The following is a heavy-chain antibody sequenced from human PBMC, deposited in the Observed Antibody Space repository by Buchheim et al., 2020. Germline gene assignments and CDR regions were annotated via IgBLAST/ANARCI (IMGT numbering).Heavy chain of an antibody. CDR3: AKDVARLGYCSSTSCYERAFDI. J-gene: IGHJ3*02. CDR1: GFTFSSYA. CDR2: IIGSGGST. V-gene: IGHV3-23*01. Sequence: EVQLLESGGGLVQPGGSLRLSCAASGFTFSSYAMSWVRQAPGKGLEWVSAIIGSGGSTYYADSVKGRFTISRDNSKTTLYLQMNSLRAEDTAVYYCAKDVARLGYCSSTSCYERAFDIWGQGT. D-gene: IGHD2-2*01.